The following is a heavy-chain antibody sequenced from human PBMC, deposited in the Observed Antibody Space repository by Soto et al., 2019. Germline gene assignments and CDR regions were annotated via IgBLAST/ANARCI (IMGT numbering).Heavy chain of an antibody. CDR3: ARGPGYYFDY. CDR2: ISSNGGST. J-gene: IGHJ4*02. V-gene: IGHV3-64*01. CDR1: EFNFSSFA. Sequence: GPLRLSCAASEFNFSSFAMHWVRQAPGKGLEYVSAISSNGGSTYYANSVKGRFTISRDNSKNTLYLQMGSLRAEDMAVYYCARGPGYYFDYWGQGTLVTVSS.